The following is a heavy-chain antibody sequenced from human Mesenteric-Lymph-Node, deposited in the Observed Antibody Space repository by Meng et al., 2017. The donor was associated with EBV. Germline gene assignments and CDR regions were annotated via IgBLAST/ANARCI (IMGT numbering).Heavy chain of an antibody. V-gene: IGHV4-4*02. D-gene: IGHD2-15*01. CDR1: GGSISSSNW. CDR2: IYHSGST. J-gene: IGHJ4*02. CDR3: ARVAYCSGGSCYLYYFDY. Sequence: QVELQDAGPGVGKPSGTLSLTCAGSGGSISSSNWWCWVRQPPGKGLEWIGEIYHSGSTNYNPSLKSRVTISVDKSKNQFSLKLSSVTAADTAVYYCARVAYCSGGSCYLYYFDYWGQGTLVTVSS.